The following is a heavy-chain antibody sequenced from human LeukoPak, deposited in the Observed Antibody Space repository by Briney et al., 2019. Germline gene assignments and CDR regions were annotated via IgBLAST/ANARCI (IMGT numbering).Heavy chain of an antibody. Sequence: GGSLRLSCAASGFTFSDYWMVWVRQAPGKGLVWVSRILSDGSSTSYADSVKGRFTISRDNSKNTLYLQMNSLRAEDTAVYYCASEMATIQDYWGQGTLVTVSS. D-gene: IGHD5-24*01. CDR2: ILSDGSST. J-gene: IGHJ4*02. CDR3: ASEMATIQDY. CDR1: GFTFSDYW. V-gene: IGHV3-74*01.